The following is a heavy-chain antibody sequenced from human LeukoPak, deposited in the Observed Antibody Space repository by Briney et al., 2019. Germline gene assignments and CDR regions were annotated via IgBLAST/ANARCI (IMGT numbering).Heavy chain of an antibody. D-gene: IGHD5/OR15-5a*01. CDR2: ISGSGGST. V-gene: IGHV3-23*01. CDR1: GFIFSSYG. J-gene: IGHJ4*02. Sequence: GGSLRLSCAASGFIFSSYGMSWVRQAPGKGLEWPSAISGSGGSTYYADSVKGRFTISRDNSKNTLYLQMNSLRAEDTAVYYCATLVYYFDYWGQGTLVTVSS. CDR3: ATLVYYFDY.